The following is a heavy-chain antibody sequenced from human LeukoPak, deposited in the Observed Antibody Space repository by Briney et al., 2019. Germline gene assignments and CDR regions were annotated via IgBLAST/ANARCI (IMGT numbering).Heavy chain of an antibody. Sequence: ASVKVSCKASGYTFTDYYMHWVRQAPGQGREWMGWINPNSGGTNYVQKFQGRVTMTRDTSISTAYMELSGLRSDDTAVYYCARGGAARVYWGQGTLVTVSS. CDR2: INPNSGGT. CDR1: GYTFTDYY. V-gene: IGHV1-2*02. CDR3: ARGGAARVY. D-gene: IGHD6-6*01. J-gene: IGHJ4*02.